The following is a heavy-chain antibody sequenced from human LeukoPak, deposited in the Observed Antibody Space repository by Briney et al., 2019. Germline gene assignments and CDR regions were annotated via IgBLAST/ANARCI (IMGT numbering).Heavy chain of an antibody. D-gene: IGHD6-13*01. J-gene: IGHJ4*02. V-gene: IGHV3-9*01. CDR3: AKAVSIAAAGTGFDY. CDR2: ISWNSGSI. CDR1: GFTFDDYG. Sequence: GGSLRLSCAASGFTFDDYGMSWVRQAPGKGLEWVSGISWNSGSIGYADSVKGRFTISRDNAKNSLYLQMNSLRAEDTALYYCAKAVSIAAAGTGFDYWGQGTLVTVSS.